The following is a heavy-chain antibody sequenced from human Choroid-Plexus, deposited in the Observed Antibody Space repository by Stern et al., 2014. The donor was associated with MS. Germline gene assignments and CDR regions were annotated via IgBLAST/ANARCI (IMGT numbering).Heavy chain of an antibody. CDR3: AIRLAFQFAP. V-gene: IGHV3-7*01. D-gene: IGHD3-16*01. J-gene: IGHJ5*02. Sequence: EVQLVESGGGLVRPGGSLTLSCVASGFTFSRYWMTWVRQAPGKGLGWVANIRPDGSETYYVDSVKARFTISRDNAKNSLFLQMNSLRVEDTAVYYCAIRLAFQFAPWGQGTLVTVSS. CDR2: IRPDGSET. CDR1: GFTFSRYW.